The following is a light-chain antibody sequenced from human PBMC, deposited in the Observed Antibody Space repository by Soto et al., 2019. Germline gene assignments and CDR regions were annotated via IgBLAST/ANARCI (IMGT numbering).Light chain of an antibody. Sequence: QSALTQPASVSGSPGQSITISCTGISSDVGSYNLVSWYQQHPGKAPKLMIYEVSKRPSGVSNRFSGSKSGNTASLTISGLQADDQADYYCCSYAGSSTPLIFGTGTKVTVL. CDR1: SSDVGSYNL. CDR2: EVS. CDR3: CSYAGSSTPLI. V-gene: IGLV2-23*02. J-gene: IGLJ1*01.